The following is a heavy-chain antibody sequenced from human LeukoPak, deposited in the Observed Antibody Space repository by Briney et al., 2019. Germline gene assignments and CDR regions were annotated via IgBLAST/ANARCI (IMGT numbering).Heavy chain of an antibody. D-gene: IGHD6-13*01. J-gene: IGHJ4*02. CDR1: GYSINNDYY. Sequence: SETLSLTCVVSGYSINNDYYWGWIRRPPGKRLEWVGSISHSRTTYYNPSLKSRLTISLDTSKNEFSLNLRSVTAADTAVYYCADLADAGIDYWGQGTLVTVSS. CDR3: ADLADAGIDY. V-gene: IGHV4-38-2*01. CDR2: ISHSRTT.